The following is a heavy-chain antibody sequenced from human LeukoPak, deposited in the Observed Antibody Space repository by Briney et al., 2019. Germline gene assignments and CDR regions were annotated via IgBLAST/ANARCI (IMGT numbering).Heavy chain of an antibody. D-gene: IGHD1/OR15-1a*01. V-gene: IGHV4-39*07. CDR3: ARGDNNARGGVAVNYFDY. CDR1: GGSISSSNYY. Sequence: SETLSLTCTVSGGSISSSNYYWGWIRQPPGKGLEWIGSIYYSGSTYYSPSLKSRVTISVDTSKNQFSLRLTSVTAADTAVYYCARGDNNARGGVAVNYFDYWGQGYLVTVSS. CDR2: IYYSGST. J-gene: IGHJ4*02.